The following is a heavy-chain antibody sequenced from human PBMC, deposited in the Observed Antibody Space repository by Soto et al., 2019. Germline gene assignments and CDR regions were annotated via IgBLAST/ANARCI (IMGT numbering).Heavy chain of an antibody. J-gene: IGHJ4*02. CDR3: ARLPRDCSNTSSYYADH. Sequence: GESLKISCRGSGYDFNTNWFGWVRQLPGRGVEWGGIMYPGDSDTRLHPSVQGHVTLSADVTVSTAFLQRRTLKTSDSGMYFCARLPRDCSNTSSYYADHWGQGTSVTVSS. CDR2: MYPGDSDT. V-gene: IGHV5-51*01. D-gene: IGHD2-2*01. CDR1: GYDFNTNW.